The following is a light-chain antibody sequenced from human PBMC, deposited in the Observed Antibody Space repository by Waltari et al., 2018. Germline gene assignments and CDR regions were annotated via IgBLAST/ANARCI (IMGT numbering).Light chain of an antibody. CDR3: MQGIHLPLT. CDR2: EVS. CDR1: QSLLHSDGKTY. Sequence: IVMTQTPLSLSVTPGQPASIACKSRQSLLHSDGKTYLYWYLQKPGQSPQLLMYEVSSRFSGVPDSFSGSVSGTDFTLKISRVEAEDVGVYYCMQGIHLPLTFGGGTKVEIK. J-gene: IGKJ4*01. V-gene: IGKV2-29*02.